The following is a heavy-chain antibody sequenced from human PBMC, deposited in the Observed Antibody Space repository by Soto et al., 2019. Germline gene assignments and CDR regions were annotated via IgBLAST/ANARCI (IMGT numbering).Heavy chain of an antibody. Sequence: EVQLVESGGGLVQPGGSLKLSCVASGFTFSGSAMHWVRQASGKGLEWVGRIRSKANSYATAYAASVKGRFTISRDDSKIMAYLQMNSLKTEDTAVYDCTRQSGVPAYYYYYRDVWGKGTTVTVSS. V-gene: IGHV3-73*01. D-gene: IGHD2-2*01. CDR2: IRSKANSYAT. J-gene: IGHJ6*03. CDR3: TRQSGVPAYYYYYRDV. CDR1: GFTFSGSA.